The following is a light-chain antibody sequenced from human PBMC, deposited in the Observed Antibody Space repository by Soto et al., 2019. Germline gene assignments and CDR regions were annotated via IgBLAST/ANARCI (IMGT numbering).Light chain of an antibody. CDR3: QVWDSSSDPHAV. V-gene: IGLV3-21*04. CDR2: YDS. J-gene: IGLJ7*01. Sequence: ELTQPPSVSVAPGKTARITCGGNNIGSKSVHWYQQKPGQAPVLVIYYDSDRPSGIPERFSGSNSGNTATLTISRVEAGDEADYYCQVWDSSSDPHAVFGGGTQLTVL. CDR1: NIGSKS.